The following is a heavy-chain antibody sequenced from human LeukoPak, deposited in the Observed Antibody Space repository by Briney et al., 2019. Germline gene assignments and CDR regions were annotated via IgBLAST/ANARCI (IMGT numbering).Heavy chain of an antibody. V-gene: IGHV4-34*01. CDR2: INHSGST. CDR3: ARDQTRYYYDSSPYFDY. D-gene: IGHD3-22*01. CDR1: GGSFSGYY. Sequence: SETLSLTCVVYGGSFSGYYWSWIRQPPGKGLEWIGEINHSGSTNYNPSLKSRVTISVDTSKNQFSLKLSSVTAADTAVYYCARDQTRYYYDSSPYFDYWGQGTLVTVSS. J-gene: IGHJ4*02.